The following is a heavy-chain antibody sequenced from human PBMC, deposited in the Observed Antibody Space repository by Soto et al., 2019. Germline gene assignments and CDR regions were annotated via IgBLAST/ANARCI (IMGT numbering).Heavy chain of an antibody. J-gene: IGHJ4*02. Sequence: EVQLVESGGGLVKPGGSLRLSCAASGFTFTRYSMNWVRQAPAKGLEWLSSISSTTNYIYYGDSMKGRFTISRDNAKHSLYLEMNSLRAEDTAVYYCARESEDLTSNFDYWGQGTLVTVSS. CDR3: ARESEDLTSNFDY. CDR2: ISSTTNYI. CDR1: GFTFTRYS. V-gene: IGHV3-21*06.